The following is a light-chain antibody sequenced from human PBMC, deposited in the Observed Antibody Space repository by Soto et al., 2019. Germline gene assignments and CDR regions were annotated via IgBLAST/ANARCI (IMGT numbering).Light chain of an antibody. V-gene: IGKV1-5*03. Sequence: DIQMTQSPSTLSASVGDRVTITCRASQSINIWLAWYQQKPGKAPKLLIYKASSLESGVPSRFSGSGSGTEFTLTISSLQPDDFATYYCQQYDSYLYTFGQGTKLEIK. CDR1: QSINIW. CDR2: KAS. CDR3: QQYDSYLYT. J-gene: IGKJ2*01.